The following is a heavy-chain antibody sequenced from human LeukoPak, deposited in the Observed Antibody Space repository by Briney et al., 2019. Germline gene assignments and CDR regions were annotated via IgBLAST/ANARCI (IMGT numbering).Heavy chain of an antibody. J-gene: IGHJ4*02. Sequence: GASVKVSCKASGGTFSSYAISWVRQAPGQGLEWMGGIIPIFGTANYAQKFQGRVTITADESTSTAYMELSSLRSEDTAVYYCARVDTAMDSFDYWGQGTLVTVSS. CDR2: IIPIFGTA. D-gene: IGHD5-18*01. V-gene: IGHV1-69*13. CDR3: ARVDTAMDSFDY. CDR1: GGTFSSYA.